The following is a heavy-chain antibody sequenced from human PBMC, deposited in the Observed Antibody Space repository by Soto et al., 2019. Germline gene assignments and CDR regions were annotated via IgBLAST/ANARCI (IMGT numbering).Heavy chain of an antibody. J-gene: IGHJ4*02. CDR3: AGTSYSSGILVDY. D-gene: IGHD6-19*01. Sequence: SETLSLTCTVSGGSISSGGYYWSWIRLHPGKGLEWIGYIYYSGTTYYNPSLKSRVTISVDTSKNQFSLKLSSVTAADTAVYYCAGTSYSSGILVDYWGQGTLVTVSS. CDR2: IYYSGTT. CDR1: GGSISSGGYY. V-gene: IGHV4-31*03.